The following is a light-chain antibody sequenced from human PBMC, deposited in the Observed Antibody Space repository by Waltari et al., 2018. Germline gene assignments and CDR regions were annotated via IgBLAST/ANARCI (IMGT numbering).Light chain of an antibody. CDR2: GTS. Sequence: IVLTQSPDTLSLSPGERATLSCRASQSVSSISLAWYQQKPGQAPRLLIYGTSSRATGFPDRFSGSGSGTDFTLTISRLEPEDFAVYHCQQYDGSAVTVGGGTKVEIK. V-gene: IGKV3-20*01. J-gene: IGKJ4*01. CDR3: QQYDGSAVT. CDR1: QSVSSIS.